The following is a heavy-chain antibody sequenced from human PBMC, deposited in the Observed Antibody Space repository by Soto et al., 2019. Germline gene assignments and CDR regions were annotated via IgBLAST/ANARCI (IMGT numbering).Heavy chain of an antibody. CDR2: INSDGSST. V-gene: IGHV3-74*01. CDR3: AKTSSDPPPPDY. D-gene: IGHD6-19*01. Sequence: EMQLVESGGGLVQPGGSLRLSCAASGFTFSSYWMHWVRQAPGKGLVWVSRINSDGSSTSYADSVKGRFTISRDNAKNTLYLQMNSLRAEDTAVYYCAKTSSDPPPPDYWGQGTLVTVSS. CDR1: GFTFSSYW. J-gene: IGHJ4*02.